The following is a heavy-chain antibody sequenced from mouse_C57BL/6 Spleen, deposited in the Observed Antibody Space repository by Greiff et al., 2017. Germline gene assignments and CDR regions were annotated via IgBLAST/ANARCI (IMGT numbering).Heavy chain of an antibody. J-gene: IGHJ4*01. CDR1: GYTFTSYW. CDR3: AKFYDGYPYYYAMDY. V-gene: IGHV1-55*01. CDR2: IYPGSGST. D-gene: IGHD2-3*01. Sequence: VQLQQPGAELVKPGASVKMSCKASGYTFTSYWITWVKQRPGQGLEWIGDIYPGSGSTNYNEKFKSKATLTVDTSSSTAYMQLSSLTSEDSAVYYCAKFYDGYPYYYAMDYWGQGTSVTVSS.